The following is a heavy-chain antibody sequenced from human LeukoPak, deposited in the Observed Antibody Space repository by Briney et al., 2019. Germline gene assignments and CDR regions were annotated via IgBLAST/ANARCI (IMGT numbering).Heavy chain of an antibody. D-gene: IGHD3-10*01. V-gene: IGHV4-4*07. CDR1: GGTFSGYY. CDR2: IYTSGST. Sequence: SETLSLTCAVYGGTFSGYYWSWIRQPAGKGLEWIGRIYTSGSTNYNPSLKSRVTISVDTSKNQFSLKLSSVTAADTAVYYCARDSGGFGELEYYFDYWGQGTLVTVSS. J-gene: IGHJ4*02. CDR3: ARDSGGFGELEYYFDY.